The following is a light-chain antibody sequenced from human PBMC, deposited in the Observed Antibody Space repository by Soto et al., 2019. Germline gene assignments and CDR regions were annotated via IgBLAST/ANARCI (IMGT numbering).Light chain of an antibody. V-gene: IGKV2-30*01. J-gene: IGKJ2*01. CDR2: KVS. CDR1: QSLVYSDGNTY. CDR3: MQGSLWPYT. Sequence: DVVMTQSPLSLPVTLGQPASISCRSGQSLVYSDGNTYLTWFQQRPGLSPRRLIYKVSNRDSGVPARFSCSGSSTDFTLKISRVEAVDVGVYYCMQGSLWPYTFGQGTKLEIK.